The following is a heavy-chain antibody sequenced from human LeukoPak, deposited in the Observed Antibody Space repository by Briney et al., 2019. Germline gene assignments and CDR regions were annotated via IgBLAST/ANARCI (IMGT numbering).Heavy chain of an antibody. CDR2: ISGSGGST. CDR3: AKGVTIFGVVGDNWFDP. Sequence: PGGSLRLSCAASGFTFSSYAMSWVRQAPGKGLEWVSAISGSGGSTYYADSVKGRFTISRDNSKNTLYLQMNRLRAEDTAVYYCAKGVTIFGVVGDNWFDPWGQGTLVTVSS. CDR1: GFTFSSYA. J-gene: IGHJ5*02. V-gene: IGHV3-23*01. D-gene: IGHD3-3*01.